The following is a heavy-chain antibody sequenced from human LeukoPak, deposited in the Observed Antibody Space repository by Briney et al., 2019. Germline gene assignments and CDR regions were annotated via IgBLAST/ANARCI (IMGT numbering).Heavy chain of an antibody. CDR2: ISSSSSYI. J-gene: IGHJ6*02. CDR3: ARGASASYGMDV. V-gene: IGHV3-21*01. CDR1: GFTFSSYT. Sequence: KPGGSLRLSCAASGFTFSSYTTNWVRQAPGKGLEWVSSISSSSSYIYSADSLKGRFTISRDNAKNSLYLQMNSLRAEDTAMYYCARGASASYGMDVWGQGTTVTVSS.